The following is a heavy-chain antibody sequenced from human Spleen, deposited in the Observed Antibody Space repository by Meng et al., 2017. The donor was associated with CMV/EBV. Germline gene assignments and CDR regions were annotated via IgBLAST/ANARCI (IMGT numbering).Heavy chain of an antibody. J-gene: IGHJ6*02. CDR2: IIPIFGTA. CDR1: GGTFSSYA. V-gene: IGHV1-69*05. Sequence: SVKVSCKASGGTFSSYAISWVRQAPGQGLEWMGGIIPIFGTANYAQKFQGRVTITTGESTSTAYMELSSLRSEDTAVYYCARRGVATSHYYYYGMDVWGQGTTVTVSS. D-gene: IGHD5-12*01. CDR3: ARRGVATSHYYYYGMDV.